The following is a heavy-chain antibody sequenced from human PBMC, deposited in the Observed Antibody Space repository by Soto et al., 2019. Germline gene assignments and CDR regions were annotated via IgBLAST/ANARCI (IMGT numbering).Heavy chain of an antibody. Sequence: EVQLVESGGGLVQPGGSLRLSCAASGFTFSSYWMHWVRQAPGKGLVWVSRINSDGSSTSYADSVKGRFTISRDNAKNTLYLQMSSRRAEDTAVYYCASDGSGGCSGGSCYRPYEYYGMDVWGQGTTVTVSS. V-gene: IGHV3-74*01. CDR2: INSDGSST. D-gene: IGHD2-15*01. CDR1: GFTFSSYW. CDR3: ASDGSGGCSGGSCYRPYEYYGMDV. J-gene: IGHJ6*02.